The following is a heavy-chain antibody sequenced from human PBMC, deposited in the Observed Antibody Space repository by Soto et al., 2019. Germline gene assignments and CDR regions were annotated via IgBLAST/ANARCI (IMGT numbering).Heavy chain of an antibody. D-gene: IGHD4-17*01. V-gene: IGHV1-58*01. CDR2: IVVGSGNT. CDR3: AAVRRRTTTYFSPDFDY. Sequence: ASVKVSCKASGFTFTSSAVQWVRQARGQRLEWIGWIVVGSGNTNYAQKFQERVTITRDMSTSTAYMELSSLRSEDTAVYYCAAVRRRTTTYFSPDFDYWGQGTLVTVSS. J-gene: IGHJ4*02. CDR1: GFTFTSSA.